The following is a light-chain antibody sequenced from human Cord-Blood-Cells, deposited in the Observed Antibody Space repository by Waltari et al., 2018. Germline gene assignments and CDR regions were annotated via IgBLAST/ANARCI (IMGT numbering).Light chain of an antibody. V-gene: IGLV2-11*01. CDR3: GSDAGSYTFDV. CDR1: SSDVGGYNY. J-gene: IGLJ1*01. Sequence: QSALTQPRSVSGSPGQSVTISCTGTSSDVGGYNYVSWYQQHPGKAPKLMIYDVSKWPAGVPDRFSGSKSGNTASLTISGLQAEDEADYYGGSDAGSYTFDVFGTGTKVTVL. CDR2: DVS.